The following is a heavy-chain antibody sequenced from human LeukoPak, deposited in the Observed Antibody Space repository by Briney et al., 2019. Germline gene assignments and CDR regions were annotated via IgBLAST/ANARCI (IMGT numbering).Heavy chain of an antibody. V-gene: IGHV1-18*01. CDR3: ARELHYDILTAYYYYYGMDV. J-gene: IGHJ6*02. CDR1: GYTFTSYG. D-gene: IGHD3-9*01. CDR2: ISAYNGNT. Sequence: ASVKVSCKASGYTFTSYGISWVRQAPGQGLEWMGWISAYNGNTNYAQKLQGRVTMTTDTSTSTAYMELRSLRSDDTAVYYCARELHYDILTAYYYYYGMDVWAKGPRSPSP.